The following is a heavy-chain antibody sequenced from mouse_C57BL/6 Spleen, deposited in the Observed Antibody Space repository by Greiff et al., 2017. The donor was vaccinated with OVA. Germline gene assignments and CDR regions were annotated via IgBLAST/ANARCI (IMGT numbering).Heavy chain of an antibody. CDR1: GFTFSSYG. CDR2: ISSGGSYT. CDR3: AKGRSWYFDV. J-gene: IGHJ1*03. V-gene: IGHV5-6*01. Sequence: EVKLMESGGDLVKPGGSLKLSCAASGFTFSSYGMSWVRQTPDKRLEWVATISSGGSYTYYPDSVKGRFTISRDNAKNTLYLQMSSLKSEDTAMYYCAKGRSWYFDVWGTGTTVTVSS.